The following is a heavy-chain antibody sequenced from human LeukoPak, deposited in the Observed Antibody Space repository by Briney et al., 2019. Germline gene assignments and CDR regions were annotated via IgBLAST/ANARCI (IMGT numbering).Heavy chain of an antibody. CDR3: ARDENDSIVVVPAAFDY. J-gene: IGHJ4*02. Sequence: SQTLSLTCAISGDSVSSNSAAWNWIRQPPSRGLEWLGRTYYRSKWYNDYAVSVKSRITINPDTSKNQFSLQLNSVTPEDTAVYYCARDENDSIVVVPAAFDYWGQGTLVTVSS. D-gene: IGHD2-2*01. CDR2: TYYRSKWYN. CDR1: GDSVSSNSAA. V-gene: IGHV6-1*01.